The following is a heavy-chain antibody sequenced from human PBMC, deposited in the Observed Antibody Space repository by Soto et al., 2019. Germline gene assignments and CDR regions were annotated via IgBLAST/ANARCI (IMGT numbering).Heavy chain of an antibody. CDR1: GFTFGDYA. D-gene: IGHD2-2*01. CDR3: TRAYCSSTSCYARGANYYGMDV. V-gene: IGHV3-49*03. Sequence: GGSLRLSCTASGFTFGDYAMSWFRQAPGKGLEWVGFIRSKAYDGTTEYAASVKGRFTISRDDSKSIAYLQMNSLKTEDTAVYYCTRAYCSSTSCYARGANYYGMDVWGQGTTVTVSS. CDR2: IRSKAYDGTT. J-gene: IGHJ6*02.